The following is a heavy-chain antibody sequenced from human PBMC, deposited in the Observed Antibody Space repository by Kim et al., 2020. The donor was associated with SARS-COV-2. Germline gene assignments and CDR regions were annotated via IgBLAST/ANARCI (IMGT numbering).Heavy chain of an antibody. Sequence: GGSLRLSCAASGFTFSSYGMHWVRQAPGKGLEWVAVISYDGSNKYYADSVKGRFTISRDNSKNTLYLQMNSLRAEDTAVYYCAKDGATYYDILTGYIQDYWGQGTLVTVSS. V-gene: IGHV3-30*18. CDR1: GFTFSSYG. CDR2: ISYDGSNK. J-gene: IGHJ4*02. D-gene: IGHD3-9*01. CDR3: AKDGATYYDILTGYIQDY.